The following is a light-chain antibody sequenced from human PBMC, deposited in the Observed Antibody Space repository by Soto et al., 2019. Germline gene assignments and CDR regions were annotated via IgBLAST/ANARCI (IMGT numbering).Light chain of an antibody. CDR2: GAS. CDR1: QSISSW. CDR3: QQYDSYPVT. V-gene: IGKV1-5*03. J-gene: IGKJ4*01. Sequence: DIQMTQSPSTLSASVGDRVTITCRASQSISSWLAWYQQKPGKAPKVLIYGASSLQSGVPSRFSGSGSGTEFTLTISTLQPDDFVTYYCQQYDSYPVTFGGGTKVEIK.